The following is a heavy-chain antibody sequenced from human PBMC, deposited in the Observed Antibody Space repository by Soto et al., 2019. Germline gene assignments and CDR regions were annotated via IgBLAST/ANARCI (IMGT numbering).Heavy chain of an antibody. J-gene: IGHJ3*02. D-gene: IGHD3-22*01. V-gene: IGHV4-31*03. Sequence: QVQLQESGPGLVKPSQTLSLTCTVSGGSISSGGYYWSWIRQHPGKGLEWIGYIYYSGSTYYNPSLKSRVTISVDTSKNQFSLKLSSVTAADTAVYYCARGHSSGYYLLSAFDIWGQGTMVTVSS. CDR1: GGSISSGGYY. CDR2: IYYSGST. CDR3: ARGHSSGYYLLSAFDI.